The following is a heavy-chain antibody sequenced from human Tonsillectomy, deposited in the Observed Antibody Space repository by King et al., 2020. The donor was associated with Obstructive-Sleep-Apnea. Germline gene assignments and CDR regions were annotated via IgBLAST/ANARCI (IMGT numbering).Heavy chain of an antibody. J-gene: IGHJ4*02. CDR1: GFTFDDYS. Sequence: QLVQSGGGLVQPGRSLGLSCSASGFTFDDYSLHLGRQAPGEGLGGGSGICGNIANIGYADSVKGRFNISRDNAKNSLYLQMNSLRPQDTALYYCAKARAAVAGTDYFDYWGQGTLVTVSS. V-gene: IGHV3-9*01. CDR3: AKARAAVAGTDYFDY. D-gene: IGHD6-19*01. CDR2: ICGNIANI.